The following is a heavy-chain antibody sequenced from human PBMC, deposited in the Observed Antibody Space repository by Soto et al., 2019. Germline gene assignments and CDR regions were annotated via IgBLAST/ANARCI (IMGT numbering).Heavy chain of an antibody. CDR3: ARAPSP. V-gene: IGHV4-30-2*01. CDR2: IYHSGNT. Sequence: QLQLQESGSGLVKPSQTLSLNCAVSGGSISSGGYAWSWIRQPPGKGLEWIGYIYHSGNTYYNPSLKNRVTISVDRSKNQFSLKLSTVSAADTDVYYCARAPSPWGQGTLVTVSS. CDR1: GGSISSGGYA. J-gene: IGHJ5*02.